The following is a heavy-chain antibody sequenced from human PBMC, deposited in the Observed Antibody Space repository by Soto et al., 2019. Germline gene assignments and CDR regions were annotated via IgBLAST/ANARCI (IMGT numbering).Heavy chain of an antibody. J-gene: IGHJ4*02. CDR2: ISHSGSS. Sequence: SETRSLTCDVCCVSLSSTNWWSCVRQPQGKGLDWIGEISHSGSSSYSPSLKSRVTTSVGKSKNEFSRKVTXVTAADTDLYYAASTYYYYGGSDLNLHYWGQGTLVTVCS. CDR3: ASTYYYYGGSDLNLHY. D-gene: IGHD3-10*01. CDR1: CVSLSSTNW. V-gene: IGHV4-4*02.